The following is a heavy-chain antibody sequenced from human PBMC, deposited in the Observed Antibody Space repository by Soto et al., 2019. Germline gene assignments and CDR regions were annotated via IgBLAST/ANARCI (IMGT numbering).Heavy chain of an antibody. CDR3: ARGFAPDLYCSSTSCQTLADC. J-gene: IGHJ4*02. V-gene: IGHV1-8*01. CDR2: MNPNSGNT. D-gene: IGHD2-2*01. CDR1: GYTFTSYD. Sequence: GASVKVSCKASGYTFTSYDINWVRQATGQGLEWMGWMNPNSGNTGYAQKFQGRVTMTRNTSISTAYMELSSLRSEDTAVYYCARGFAPDLYCSSTSCQTLADCWGQGTLVSV.